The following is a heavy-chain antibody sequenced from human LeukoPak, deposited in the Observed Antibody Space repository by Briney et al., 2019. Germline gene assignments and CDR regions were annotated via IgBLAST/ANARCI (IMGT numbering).Heavy chain of an antibody. CDR3: ARVRVAGSYFSYFDY. CDR1: GGSISSYY. CDR2: IYYSGST. Sequence: SETLSLTCTVSGGSISSYYWSWIRQPPAKGREGIGYIYYSGSTNYNPSLKSRVTISVDTSKNQFSLKLSSVTAADTAVYYCARVRVAGSYFSYFDYWGQGTLVTVSS. J-gene: IGHJ4*02. V-gene: IGHV4-59*01. D-gene: IGHD3-10*01.